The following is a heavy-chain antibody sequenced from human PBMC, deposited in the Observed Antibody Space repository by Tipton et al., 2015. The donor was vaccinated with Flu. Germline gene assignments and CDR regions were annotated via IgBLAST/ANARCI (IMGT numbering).Heavy chain of an antibody. CDR1: GGSFSGYY. CDR3: ARRDYSNYVSDPKNWFDP. V-gene: IGHV4-34*01. J-gene: IGHJ5*02. Sequence: LRLSCAVYGGSFSGYYWSWIRQPPGKGLEWIGEINHSGSTNYNPPLKSRVTISLDTSKNQFSLKVSSVTAADTAVYFCARRDYSNYVSDPKNWFDPWGQGTLVTVSS. D-gene: IGHD4-11*01. CDR2: INHSGST.